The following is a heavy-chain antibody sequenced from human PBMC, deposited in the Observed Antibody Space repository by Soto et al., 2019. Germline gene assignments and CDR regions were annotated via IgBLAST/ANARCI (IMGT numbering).Heavy chain of an antibody. Sequence: ASVKVSCKASGYTFTSYGISWVRQAPGQGLEWMGWISAYNGNTKYAQKLQGRVTMTTDTSTSTAYMELRSLRSDDTAVYYCARDPPRYSGYALSGYSSGPAFDYWGQGTRVTVSS. J-gene: IGHJ4*02. V-gene: IGHV1-18*01. CDR3: ARDPPRYSGYALSGYSSGPAFDY. CDR1: GYTFTSYG. CDR2: ISAYNGNT. D-gene: IGHD5-12*01.